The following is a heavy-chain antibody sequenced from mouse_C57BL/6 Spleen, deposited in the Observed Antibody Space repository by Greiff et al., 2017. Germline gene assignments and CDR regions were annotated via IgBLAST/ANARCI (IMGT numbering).Heavy chain of an antibody. CDR2: INPSSGYT. D-gene: IGHD3-2*02. CDR1: GYTFTSYT. V-gene: IGHV1-4*01. Sequence: QVQLQQSGAELARPGASAKMSCKASGYTFTSYTMHWVKQRPGQGLEWIGYINPSSGYTKYNQKFKDKATLTADKSSRTAYMQLSSLTSEDSAVYYCARGDSSGLIYAMDYWGQGTSVTVSS. J-gene: IGHJ4*01. CDR3: ARGDSSGLIYAMDY.